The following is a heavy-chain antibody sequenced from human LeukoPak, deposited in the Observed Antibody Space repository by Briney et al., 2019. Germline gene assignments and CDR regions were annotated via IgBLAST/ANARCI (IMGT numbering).Heavy chain of an antibody. CDR1: GGSISSYY. CDR3: ARNGIAAAGSPPGWFDP. Sequence: KPSETLSLTCTVSGGSISSYYWSWIRQPPGKGLEWIGYIYYSGTTNYNPSLKSRVTISVDTSKNQFSLKLSSVTAADTAVYYCARNGIAAAGSPPGWFDPWGQGTLVTVSS. V-gene: IGHV4-59*01. D-gene: IGHD6-13*01. J-gene: IGHJ5*02. CDR2: IYYSGTT.